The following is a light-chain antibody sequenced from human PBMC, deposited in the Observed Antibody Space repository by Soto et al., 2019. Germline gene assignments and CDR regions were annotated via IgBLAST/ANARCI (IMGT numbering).Light chain of an antibody. CDR3: CSYAGSSTPYV. CDR2: EGS. CDR1: SSDVGSYNL. V-gene: IGLV2-23*01. Sequence: QSALTQPASVAGSPVQSITISCTGTSSDVGSYNLVSWYQQHPGKSPTFMIYEGSKRPSGVYNRFSGSKSGNTASLTSSGLQAEDEADYYCCSYAGSSTPYVFGPGTKLTVL. J-gene: IGLJ1*01.